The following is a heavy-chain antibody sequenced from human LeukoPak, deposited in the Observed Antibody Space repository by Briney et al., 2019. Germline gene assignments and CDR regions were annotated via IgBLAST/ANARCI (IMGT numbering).Heavy chain of an antibody. CDR1: GSTFSSYA. D-gene: IGHD2-15*01. J-gene: IGHJ4*02. CDR3: AKENIVVVVAATGIDY. CDR2: ISGSGGST. Sequence: GGSLRLSCAASGSTFSSYAMSWVRQAPGKGLEWVSAISGSGGSTYYADSVKGRFTISRDNSKNTLYLQMNSLRAEDTAVYYCAKENIVVVVAATGIDYWGQGTLVTVSS. V-gene: IGHV3-23*01.